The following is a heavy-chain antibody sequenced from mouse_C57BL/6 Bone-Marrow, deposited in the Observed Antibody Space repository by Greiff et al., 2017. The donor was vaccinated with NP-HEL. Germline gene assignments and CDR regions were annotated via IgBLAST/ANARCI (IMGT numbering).Heavy chain of an antibody. J-gene: IGHJ4*01. CDR2: IWSDGST. Sequence: QVQLQQSGPGLVAPSQSLSITCTVSGFSLTSYGVHWVRQPPGKGLEWLVVIWSDGSTTYNSALKSRLSISKDNSKSQVFLKMNSLQTDDTAMYYCARHERGGNPYYYAMDYWGQGTSVTVSS. CDR3: ARHERGGNPYYYAMDY. V-gene: IGHV2-6-1*01. D-gene: IGHD2-1*01. CDR1: GFSLTSYG.